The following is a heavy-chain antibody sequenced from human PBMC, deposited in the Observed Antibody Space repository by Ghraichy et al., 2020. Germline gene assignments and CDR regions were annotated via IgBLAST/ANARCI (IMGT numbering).Heavy chain of an antibody. Sequence: GGSLRLSCAASGFTFDDYAMHWVRQAPGKGLEWVSGISWNSGSIGYADSVKGRFTISRDNAKNSLYLQMNSLRAEDTALYYCAKDKGPVARTYYFDYWGQGTLVTVSS. D-gene: IGHD6-6*01. CDR1: GFTFDDYA. CDR2: ISWNSGSI. V-gene: IGHV3-9*01. J-gene: IGHJ4*02. CDR3: AKDKGPVARTYYFDY.